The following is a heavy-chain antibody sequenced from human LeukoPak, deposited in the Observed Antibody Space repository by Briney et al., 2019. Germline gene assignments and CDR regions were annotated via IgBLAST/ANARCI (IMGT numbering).Heavy chain of an antibody. CDR3: AKISLRIVVVINAFDI. J-gene: IGHJ3*02. V-gene: IGHV3-23*01. CDR1: GFTFSSYG. CDR2: ISGSGGST. D-gene: IGHD3-22*01. Sequence: GGSLRLSCAASGFTFSSYGMSWVRQAPGRGLECVSSISGSGGSTYYADSVKGRFTISRDNSKNTLYLQMNSLRAEDTAVYYCAKISLRIVVVINAFDIWGQGTMVTVSS.